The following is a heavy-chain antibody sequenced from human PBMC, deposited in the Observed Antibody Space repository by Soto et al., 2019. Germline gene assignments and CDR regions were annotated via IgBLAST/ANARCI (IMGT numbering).Heavy chain of an antibody. D-gene: IGHD3-22*01. CDR2: IYYSGST. V-gene: IGHV4-59*01. CDR3: ARGQGSMIVNLYYFDY. CDR1: GGSISSYY. Sequence: PSETLSLTCTVSGGSISSYYWSWIRQPPGKGLEWIGYIYYSGSTDYNPSLKSRVTISVDTSKSQFSLKLSSVTAADTAVYYCARGQGSMIVNLYYFDYWGQGTLVTVSS. J-gene: IGHJ4*02.